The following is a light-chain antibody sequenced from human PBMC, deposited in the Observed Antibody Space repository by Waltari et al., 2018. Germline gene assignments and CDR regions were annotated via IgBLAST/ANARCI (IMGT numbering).Light chain of an antibody. J-gene: IGKJ2*01. Sequence: DIQMTQSPSSLSASVGDRVTITCRASQNISSFLNWYQQKPGKAPRLLIYAASDLQSGVPSRFSGSGSGTDFTLTIPSLQPEDFASYYCQQTYRASYAFGQGAKLEIK. CDR3: QQTYRASYA. V-gene: IGKV1-39*01. CDR1: QNISSF. CDR2: AAS.